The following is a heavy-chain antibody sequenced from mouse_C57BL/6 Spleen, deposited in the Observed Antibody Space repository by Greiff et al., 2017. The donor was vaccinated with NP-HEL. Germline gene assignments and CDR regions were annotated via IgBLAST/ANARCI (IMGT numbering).Heavy chain of an antibody. Sequence: EVKVVESEGGLVQPGSSMKLSCTASGFTFSDYYMAWVRQVPEKGLEWVANINYDGSSTYYLDSLKSRFIISRDNAKNILYLQMSSLKSEDTATYYCARERDGSSRYFDVWGTGTTVTVSS. CDR3: ARERDGSSRYFDV. CDR2: INYDGSST. V-gene: IGHV5-16*01. D-gene: IGHD1-1*01. J-gene: IGHJ1*03. CDR1: GFTFSDYY.